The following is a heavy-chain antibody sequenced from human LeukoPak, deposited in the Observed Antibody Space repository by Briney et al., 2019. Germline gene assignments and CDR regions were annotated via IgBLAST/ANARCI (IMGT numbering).Heavy chain of an antibody. CDR3: ARSLWAEDY. J-gene: IGHJ4*02. CDR1: GFAFSSYW. V-gene: IGHV3-7*01. D-gene: IGHD1-26*01. CDR2: INQDGNSQ. Sequence: PGGSLRLSCEASGFAFSSYWASWVRQAPGKGLEWVANINQDGNSQNYVDSVRDRFTISKDNAKNSVQLQMNSLRAEDTAVYYCARSLWAEDYWGQGILVTVSS.